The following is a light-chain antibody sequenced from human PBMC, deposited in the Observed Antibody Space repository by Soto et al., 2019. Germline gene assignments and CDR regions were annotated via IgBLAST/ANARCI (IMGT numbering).Light chain of an antibody. CDR2: YNN. CDR3: AAWDASLNDVV. Sequence: QSVLTQPPSASGTPGQRVTISCSGSSSNIGSNTVNWYQQLPGTAPKLLIYYNNQRPSGVPDRFSGSKSGTAASLAISGLQSEDEADYYCAAWDASLNDVVFGGGTKLTVL. V-gene: IGLV1-44*01. CDR1: SSNIGSNT. J-gene: IGLJ2*01.